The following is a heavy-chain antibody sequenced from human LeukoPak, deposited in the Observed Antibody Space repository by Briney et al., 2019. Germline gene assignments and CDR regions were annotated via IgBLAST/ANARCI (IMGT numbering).Heavy chain of an antibody. CDR2: IYSSGYT. CDR1: GGAIRSHY. Sequence: SETLSLTCTVSGGAIRSHYWNWIRQPAGKGLEWIGRIYSSGYTNDNPFLKSRVTMSVDMSKNQFSLRLNSVTAADTAVYYCARGEHSVDSWGQGMLVTVSS. J-gene: IGHJ4*02. V-gene: IGHV4-4*07. CDR3: ARGEHSVDS. D-gene: IGHD1/OR15-1a*01.